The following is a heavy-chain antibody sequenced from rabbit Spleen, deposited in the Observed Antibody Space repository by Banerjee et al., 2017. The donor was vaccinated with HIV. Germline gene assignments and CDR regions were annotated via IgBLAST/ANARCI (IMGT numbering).Heavy chain of an antibody. V-gene: IGHV1S47*01. J-gene: IGHJ4*01. CDR1: GIDLMSIA. D-gene: IGHD4-2*01. CDR3: VRDSWYFKL. CDR2: IYPVFGTT. Sequence: QEQLKETGGGLVQPGGSLTLSCKASGIDLMSIAMSWVRQAPGKGLEWIGDIYPVFGTTYYASWVNGRFTISSHNGQNTLYLQLNSLTAADTATYFCVRDSWYFKLWGQGTLVTVS.